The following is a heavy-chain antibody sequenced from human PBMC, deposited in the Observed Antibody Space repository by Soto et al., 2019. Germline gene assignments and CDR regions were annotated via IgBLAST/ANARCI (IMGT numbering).Heavy chain of an antibody. D-gene: IGHD6-19*01. CDR1: GFTFSAYY. V-gene: IGHV3-11*05. CDR3: ARERGAVTGQYFDY. Sequence: QVQLEESGGGLVKPGGSLRLSCAASGFTFSAYYMSWIRQAPGKGLEYISYISSSGTSANYADSVKGRFTISRDNAKNSLYLQMNSLRAEDTAVYYCARERGAVTGQYFDYWGQGALVTVSS. J-gene: IGHJ4*02. CDR2: ISSSGTSA.